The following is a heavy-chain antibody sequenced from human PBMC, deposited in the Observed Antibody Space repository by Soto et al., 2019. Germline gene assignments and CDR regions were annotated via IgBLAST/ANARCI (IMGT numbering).Heavy chain of an antibody. Sequence: PGESLKISCKGSGYRFTTRWIGRVRQMPGKGLEWMGIIYPGDSDTRYSPSFQGQVTISVDKSISTAYLQWSGLKASDTATYYCARLSDGYNSLDYWGQGTLVTVSS. CDR2: IYPGDSDT. CDR1: GYRFTTRW. J-gene: IGHJ4*02. D-gene: IGHD5-12*01. CDR3: ARLSDGYNSLDY. V-gene: IGHV5-51*01.